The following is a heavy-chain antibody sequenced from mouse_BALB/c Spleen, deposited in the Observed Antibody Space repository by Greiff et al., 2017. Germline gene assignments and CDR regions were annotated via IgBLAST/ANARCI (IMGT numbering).Heavy chain of an antibody. J-gene: IGHJ4*01. D-gene: IGHD3-1*01. Sequence: EVNVVESGGGLVKPGGSLKLSCAASGFTFSSYTMSSVRQTPEKRLEWVATISSGGSYTYYPDSVKGRFTISRDNDKNTLYLQMSSLKSEDTAMYYCTREESSGPSMDYWGQGTSVTVSS. CDR1: GFTFSSYT. CDR2: ISSGGSYT. CDR3: TREESSGPSMDY. V-gene: IGHV5-6-4*01.